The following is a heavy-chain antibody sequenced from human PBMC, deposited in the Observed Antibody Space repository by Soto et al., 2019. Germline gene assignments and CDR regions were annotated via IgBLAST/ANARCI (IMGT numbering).Heavy chain of an antibody. V-gene: IGHV3-74*01. Sequence: EVQLVESGGGLVQPGGSLRLSCADRGLTFSTYSIHWLRQAPGEGLVWVSRINSDGSSTSYADSEKGRFTISRDNAKNTAYLQMNSLRAEDTAVYYCARDQATYSGGRYYDFGMDVWGQGTTVIVSS. D-gene: IGHD5-12*01. CDR3: ARDQATYSGGRYYDFGMDV. CDR2: INSDGSST. J-gene: IGHJ6*02. CDR1: GLTFSTYS.